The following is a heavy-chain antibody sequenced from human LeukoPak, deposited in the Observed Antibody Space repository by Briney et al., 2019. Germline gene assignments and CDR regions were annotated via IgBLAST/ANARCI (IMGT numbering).Heavy chain of an antibody. D-gene: IGHD1-26*01. CDR3: AKGLRLGATILHFGY. J-gene: IGHJ4*02. CDR2: IRGSGGST. Sequence: PGGSLRLSCAASGFTFSSYAMSWVRQAPGKGLEWVSAIRGSGGSTYYADSVKGRFTISRDNSKNTLYLQMNSLRAEDTAVYYCAKGLRLGATILHFGYWGQGTLVTVSS. CDR1: GFTFSSYA. V-gene: IGHV3-23*01.